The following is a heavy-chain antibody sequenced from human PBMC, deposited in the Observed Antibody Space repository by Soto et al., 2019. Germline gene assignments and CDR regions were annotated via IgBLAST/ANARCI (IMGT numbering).Heavy chain of an antibody. Sequence: QVQLVQSGAEVKKPGSSVKVSCKASGGTFSSYAISWVRQAPGQGLEWMGGIIPIFGTANYAQKFQGRVTITADESTSTADRELSSLRSEDTAVYYCARDRQAYYDSSGYSIDYWGQGTLVTVSS. CDR3: ARDRQAYYDSSGYSIDY. D-gene: IGHD3-22*01. CDR2: IIPIFGTA. CDR1: GGTFSSYA. J-gene: IGHJ4*02. V-gene: IGHV1-69*01.